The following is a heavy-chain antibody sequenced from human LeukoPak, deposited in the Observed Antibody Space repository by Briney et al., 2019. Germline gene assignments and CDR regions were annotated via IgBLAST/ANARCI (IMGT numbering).Heavy chain of an antibody. CDR2: MNPNSGNP. V-gene: IGHV1-8*01. CDR3: ARGLWIAAAGTNHMDV. D-gene: IGHD6-13*01. J-gene: IGHJ6*03. CDR1: GYTFTSYD. Sequence: PVASVKVSCKASGYTFTSYDINWVRQATGQGLEWMGWMNPNSGNPGYAQKFQGRVTMTRNTSISTAYMELSSLRSEDTDVYYCARGLWIAAAGTNHMDVWGKGTTVTVSS.